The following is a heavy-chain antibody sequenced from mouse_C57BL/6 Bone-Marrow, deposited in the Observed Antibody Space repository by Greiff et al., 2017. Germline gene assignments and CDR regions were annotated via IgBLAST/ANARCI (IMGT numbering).Heavy chain of an antibody. J-gene: IGHJ2*01. CDR1: GYTFTEYT. CDR3: ARHEDQYEDYFDY. Sequence: VQLQESGAELVKPGASVKLSCKASGYTFTEYTIHWVKQRSGQGLEWIGWFYPGSGSIKYNEKFKDKATLTAEKSSSTVYMELSRLTSEESAVYCGARHEDQYEDYFDYWGQGTTLTVSS. D-gene: IGHD2-3*01. CDR2: FYPGSGSI. V-gene: IGHV1-62-2*01.